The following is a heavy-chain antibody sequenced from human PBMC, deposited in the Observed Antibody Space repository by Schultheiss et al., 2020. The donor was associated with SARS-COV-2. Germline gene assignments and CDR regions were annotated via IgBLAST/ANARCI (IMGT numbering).Heavy chain of an antibody. D-gene: IGHD1-26*01. CDR3: AKAGVGAPFTSQRINWFDP. J-gene: IGHJ5*02. CDR2: ISYDGSNK. Sequence: GGSLRLSCAASGFTFSSYAMSWVRQAPGKGLEWVAVISYDGSNKYYADSVKGRFTISRDNSKNTLYLQMNSLRAEDTAVYYCAKAGVGAPFTSQRINWFDPWGQGTLVTVSS. CDR1: GFTFSSYA. V-gene: IGHV3-30*18.